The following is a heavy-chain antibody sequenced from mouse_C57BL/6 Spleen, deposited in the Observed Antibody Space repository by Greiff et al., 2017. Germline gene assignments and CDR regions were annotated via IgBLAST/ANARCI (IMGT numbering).Heavy chain of an antibody. CDR2: INPSTGGT. D-gene: IGHD4-1*01. Sequence: VQLKQSGPELVKPGASVKISCKASGYSFTGYYMNWVKQSPEKSLEWIGEINPSTGGTTYNQKFKAKATLTVDKSSSTAYMQLKSLTSEDSAVYYCARGTGKAWFAYWGQGTLVTVSA. CDR3: ARGTGKAWFAY. CDR1: GYSFTGYY. J-gene: IGHJ3*01. V-gene: IGHV1-42*01.